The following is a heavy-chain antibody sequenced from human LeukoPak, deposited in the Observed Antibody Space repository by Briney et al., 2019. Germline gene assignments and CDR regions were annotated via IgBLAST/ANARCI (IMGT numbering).Heavy chain of an antibody. CDR1: GYIFTSYW. D-gene: IGHD5-18*01. CDR2: IYPGDSDT. CDR3: VRLGDTAMGAFDY. Sequence: GESLKISCKGSGYIFTSYWIGWVRQMPGKGLEWMGIIYPGDSDTRYSPSFQGQVTISADKSISTAYLQWSSLKASDTAMYYCVRLGDTAMGAFDYWGQGTLVTVSS. V-gene: IGHV5-51*01. J-gene: IGHJ4*02.